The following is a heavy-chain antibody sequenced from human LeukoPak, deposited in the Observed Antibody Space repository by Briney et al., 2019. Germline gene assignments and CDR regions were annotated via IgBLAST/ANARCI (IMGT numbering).Heavy chain of an antibody. CDR3: ARVRVGATEYYFDY. CDR1: GDSISGYY. Sequence: SETLSLTCTVSGDSISGYYWSWIRQPPGKGLEWIGYIYYSGSTNYNPSLKSRVTISVDTSKNQFSLKLSSVTAADTAVYYCARVRVGATEYYFDYWGQGTLVTASS. D-gene: IGHD1-26*01. V-gene: IGHV4-59*01. J-gene: IGHJ4*02. CDR2: IYYSGST.